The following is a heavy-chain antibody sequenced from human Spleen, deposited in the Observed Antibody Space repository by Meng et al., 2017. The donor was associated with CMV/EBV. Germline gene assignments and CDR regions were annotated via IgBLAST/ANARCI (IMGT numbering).Heavy chain of an antibody. J-gene: IGHJ4*02. CDR1: FTCSSYS. Sequence: FTCSSYSMNWVRQAPGKGLEWVSSISSSSSYIYYADSVKGRFTISRDNAKNSLYLQMNSLGAEDTAVYYCAREMYYYDSSGYSPGTDYWGQGTLVTVSS. V-gene: IGHV3-21*01. CDR2: ISSSSSYI. CDR3: AREMYYYDSSGYSPGTDY. D-gene: IGHD3-22*01.